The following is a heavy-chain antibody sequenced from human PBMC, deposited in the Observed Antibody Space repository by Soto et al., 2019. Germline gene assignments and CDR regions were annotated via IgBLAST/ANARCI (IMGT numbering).Heavy chain of an antibody. J-gene: IGHJ4*02. CDR2: IIPIFGTA. V-gene: IGHV1-69*12. D-gene: IGHD3-22*01. CDR3: ACYYDSSGYYYSFMYYFDY. Sequence: QVQLVQSGAEVKKPGSSVKVSCKASGGTFSSYAISWVRQAPGQGLEWMGGIIPIFGTANYAQKFQGRVTITADESTSTAYMEQSSLRSEDTAVYYCACYYDSSGYYYSFMYYFDYWGQGTLVTVSS. CDR1: GGTFSSYA.